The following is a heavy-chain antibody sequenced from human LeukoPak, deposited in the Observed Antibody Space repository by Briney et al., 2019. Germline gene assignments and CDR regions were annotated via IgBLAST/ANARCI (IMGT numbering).Heavy chain of an antibody. Sequence: GGSLRLSCAASGFTFSTYAMSWVRQAPGKGLEWVSAISGSGGSTYYTDSVKGRFTISRDNSKNTLYLQMNSLRAEDTAVYYCAKGAVSGSKIDYWGQGTLVTVSS. CDR3: AKGAVSGSKIDY. CDR2: ISGSGGST. D-gene: IGHD6-19*01. V-gene: IGHV3-23*01. CDR1: GFTFSTYA. J-gene: IGHJ4*02.